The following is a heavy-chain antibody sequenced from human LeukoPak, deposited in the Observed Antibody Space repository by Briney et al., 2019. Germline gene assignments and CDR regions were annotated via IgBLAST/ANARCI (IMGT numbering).Heavy chain of an antibody. V-gene: IGHV3-23*01. J-gene: IGHJ5*01. CDR2: ISSSGGST. CDR3: AKDDSYIRFYS. Sequence: GGSLRLSCAASGFTFSSDAMRWVRQAPGKGLEWVSAISSSGGSTYYADSVRGRFIISRDSSKNTLYLQMNSLRAEDTAVYHCAKDDSYIRFYSWGQGTLVTVSS. CDR1: GFTFSSDA. D-gene: IGHD3-22*01.